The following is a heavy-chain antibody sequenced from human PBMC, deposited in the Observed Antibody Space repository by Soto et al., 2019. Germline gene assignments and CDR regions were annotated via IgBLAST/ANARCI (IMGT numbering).Heavy chain of an antibody. D-gene: IGHD6-13*01. V-gene: IGHV1-2*04. CDR2: INPNSGGT. CDR1: GYSITGXY. Sequence: VASVKVSCKASGYSITGXYRHWVRQAPGQGLEWMGCINPNSGGTNYAQKFQGWVTMTRDTSISTAYMELSRLRSDDTAVYYCARDRGEQQLAYFDSWGQGTLVTVSS. J-gene: IGHJ4*02. CDR3: ARDRGEQQLAYFDS.